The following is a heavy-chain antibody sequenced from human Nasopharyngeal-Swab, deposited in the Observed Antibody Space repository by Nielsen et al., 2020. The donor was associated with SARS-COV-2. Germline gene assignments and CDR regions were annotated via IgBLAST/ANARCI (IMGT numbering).Heavy chain of an antibody. CDR1: GYTFTRYY. Sequence: ASVKVSCKASGYTFTRYYIHWVRQAPGQGLDWMGRINPGGGSARYSQNFQGRVTMTRDTSTTTVYMELSSLRSEDTAVYYCARGGDPREVVAATDCFDPWGQGTLVTVSS. CDR3: ARGGDPREVVAATDCFDP. CDR2: INPGGGSA. D-gene: IGHD2-15*01. J-gene: IGHJ5*02. V-gene: IGHV1-46*01.